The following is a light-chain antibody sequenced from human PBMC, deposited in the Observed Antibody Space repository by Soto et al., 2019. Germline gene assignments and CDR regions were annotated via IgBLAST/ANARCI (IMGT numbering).Light chain of an antibody. J-gene: IGKJ3*01. CDR3: QQYNDWAPFT. Sequence: EIVMTQSPATLSVSPGGSATLSCRASQSINKNLAWYQQRPGQAPRLLIYGASTKATGITARFSGRGSGTDFTLTISSRQSEDVAVYDCQQYNDWAPFTFGPGTKVDIK. V-gene: IGKV3-15*01. CDR1: QSINKN. CDR2: GAS.